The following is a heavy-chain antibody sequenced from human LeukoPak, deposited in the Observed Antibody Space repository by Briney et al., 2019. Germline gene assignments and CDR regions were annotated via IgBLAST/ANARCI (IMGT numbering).Heavy chain of an antibody. CDR3: ARDLRIVGATPLQGYFDY. CDR2: ISSSSSYI. J-gene: IGHJ4*02. V-gene: IGHV3-21*01. CDR1: GFTFSSYS. D-gene: IGHD1-26*01. Sequence: GGSLRLSCAASGFTFSSYSMNWVRQAPGKGLEWVSSISSSSSYIYYADSVKGRFTISRDNAKNSLYLQTNSLRAEDTAVYYCARDLRIVGATPLQGYFDYWGQGTLVTVSS.